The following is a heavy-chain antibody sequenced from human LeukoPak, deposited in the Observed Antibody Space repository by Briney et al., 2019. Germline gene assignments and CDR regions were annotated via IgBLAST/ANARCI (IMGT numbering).Heavy chain of an antibody. CDR3: ARVPATYYDVLTGTRAPTFDY. J-gene: IGHJ4*02. V-gene: IGHV4-59*11. CDR2: MLDTVTT. Sequence: SETLSLTCAVSGASMNTHYWSWIRQPPGKGLEWIGYMLDTVTTKDNPSLKSRFTLSADASKNQFSLKLSSVTAADTAVYYCARVPATYYDVLTGTRAPTFDYWGQGILVTVSS. D-gene: IGHD3-9*01. CDR1: GASMNTHY.